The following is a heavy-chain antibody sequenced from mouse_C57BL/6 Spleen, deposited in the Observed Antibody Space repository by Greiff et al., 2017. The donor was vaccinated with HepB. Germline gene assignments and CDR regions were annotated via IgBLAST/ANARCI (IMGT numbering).Heavy chain of an antibody. CDR1: GFTFSDYY. D-gene: IGHD1-1*01. Sequence: EVKLVESEGGLVQPGSSMKLSCTASGFTFSDYYMAWVRQVPEKGLEWVANINYDGSSTYYLDSLKSRFIISRDNAKNILYLQMSSLKSEDTATYYCAREGPYYGSPFAYWGQGTLVTVSA. J-gene: IGHJ3*01. V-gene: IGHV5-16*01. CDR2: INYDGSST. CDR3: AREGPYYGSPFAY.